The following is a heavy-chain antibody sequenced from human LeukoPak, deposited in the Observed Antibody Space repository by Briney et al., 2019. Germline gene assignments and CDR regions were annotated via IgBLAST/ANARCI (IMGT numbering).Heavy chain of an antibody. J-gene: IGHJ6*02. Sequence: GGSLRLSCAASGFIFSNCGILWVRQAAGKGLKWMTSISNDGYSQYSADSVKGRITISRDNSKNMVYLKMNSLRVEDTALYYCAKDRERGVVGMDVWGQGTTLFVSS. V-gene: IGHV3-30*18. CDR2: ISNDGYSQ. D-gene: IGHD1-26*01. CDR1: GFIFSNCG. CDR3: AKDRERGVVGMDV.